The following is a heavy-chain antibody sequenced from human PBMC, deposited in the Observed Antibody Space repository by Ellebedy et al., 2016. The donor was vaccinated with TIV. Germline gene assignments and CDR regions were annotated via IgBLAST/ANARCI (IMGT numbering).Heavy chain of an antibody. D-gene: IGHD4-17*01. J-gene: IGHJ4*02. CDR1: GFTFSSYG. CDR2: IWYDGSNK. CDR3: ASRTRGDYPYFDY. Sequence: PGGPLRLSCAASGFTFSSYGMHWVRQAPGKGLEWVAVIWYDGSNKYYADSVKGRFTISRDNSKNTLYLQMNSLRAEDTALYYCASRTRGDYPYFDYWGQGTLVTVSS. V-gene: IGHV3-33*08.